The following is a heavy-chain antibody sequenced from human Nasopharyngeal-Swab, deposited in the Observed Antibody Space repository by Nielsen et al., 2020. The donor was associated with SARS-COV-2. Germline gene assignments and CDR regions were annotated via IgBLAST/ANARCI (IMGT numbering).Heavy chain of an antibody. Sequence: WIRQPPGKGLEWVSVIYSGGSTYYADSVKGRFTISRDNSKNTLYLQMNSLRAEDTAVYYCARAVKYSDYAFDYWGQGTLVTVSS. J-gene: IGHJ4*02. CDR2: IYSGGST. CDR3: ARAVKYSDYAFDY. V-gene: IGHV3-53*01. D-gene: IGHD5-12*01.